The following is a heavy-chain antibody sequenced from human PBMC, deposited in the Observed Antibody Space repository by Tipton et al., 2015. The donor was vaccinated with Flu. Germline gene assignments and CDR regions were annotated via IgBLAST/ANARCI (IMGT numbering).Heavy chain of an antibody. CDR1: GFTSSSYG. Sequence: SLRLSCAASGFTSSSYGMHWVRQAPGKGLEWVAVIWYDGSNKYYADSVKGRFTISRDNSKNTLYLQMNSLRAEDTAVYYCARGVLYYDSSGYPTYYFDYWGQGTLVTVSS. CDR3: ARGVLYYDSSGYPTYYFDY. J-gene: IGHJ4*02. V-gene: IGHV3-33*01. CDR2: IWYDGSNK. D-gene: IGHD3-22*01.